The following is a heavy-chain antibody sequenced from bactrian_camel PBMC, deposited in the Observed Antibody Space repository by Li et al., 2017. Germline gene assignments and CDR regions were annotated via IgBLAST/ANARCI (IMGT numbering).Heavy chain of an antibody. CDR1: GSSIASSC. CDR2: YATAGVSA. J-gene: IGHJ4*01. D-gene: IGHD3*01. Sequence: VQLVESGGGSVQAGGSLRLSCVVSGSSIASSCMGWFRQVPGKEREGLAGYATAGVSAYYADSVKGRFTVSRDDAKSTLFLQLNNLKIDDTGKYYCAEASVLPALLSDTQRPVGQGTQVTVS. V-gene: IGHV3S1*01.